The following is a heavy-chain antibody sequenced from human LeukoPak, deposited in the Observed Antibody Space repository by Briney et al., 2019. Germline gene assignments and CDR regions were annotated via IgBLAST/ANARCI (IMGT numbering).Heavy chain of an antibody. CDR3: VRAVVVAASYRFNP. D-gene: IGHD2-15*01. Sequence: GGSLRLSCAASGFTFGSYWMSWVRQAPGKGLEWVANIKEDASEKYYVDSVKGRFTISRDNAKNSLFLQMNSLRAEDTAVYYCVRAVVVAASYRFNPWGQGTLVTVSS. V-gene: IGHV3-7*03. CDR1: GFTFGSYW. J-gene: IGHJ5*02. CDR2: IKEDASEK.